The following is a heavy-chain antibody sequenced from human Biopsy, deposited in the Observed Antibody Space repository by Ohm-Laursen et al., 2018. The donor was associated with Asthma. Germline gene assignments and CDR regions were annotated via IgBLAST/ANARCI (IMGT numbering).Heavy chain of an antibody. V-gene: IGHV1-2*06. Sequence: VSSVKVSCKASGYPFIGYHIHWMRQAPGQGLEWMGRINPNSGATNYAQKFQGRVTMTRDTSISTAYMEVSRLRSDDTAVYYCARGQKSAGDRWFDPWGQGTLVTVPS. CDR2: INPNSGAT. D-gene: IGHD6-13*01. CDR3: ARGQKSAGDRWFDP. J-gene: IGHJ5*02. CDR1: GYPFIGYH.